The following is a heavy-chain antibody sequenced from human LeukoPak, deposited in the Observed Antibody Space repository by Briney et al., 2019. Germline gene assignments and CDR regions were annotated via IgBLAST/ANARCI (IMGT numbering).Heavy chain of an antibody. V-gene: IGHV3-30*02. D-gene: IGHD2-21*02. Sequence: GGSLRLSCAASGFNFSRNGMHWVRQAPGKGLEWVAFIRYDGTKKFYGDSVRGRFTIPRDNSKNTLYLQMNNLRDEDTAVYYCARDFDDVNGDFYYIPDYWGQGMLVTVSA. CDR3: ARDFDDVNGDFYYIPDY. CDR1: GFNFSRNG. CDR2: IRYDGTKK. J-gene: IGHJ4*02.